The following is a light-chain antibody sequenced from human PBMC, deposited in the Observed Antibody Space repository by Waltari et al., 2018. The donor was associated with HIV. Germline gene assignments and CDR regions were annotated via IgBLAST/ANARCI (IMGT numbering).Light chain of an antibody. V-gene: IGLV1-47*01. CDR1: SSNIGSKY. J-gene: IGLJ2*01. CDR2: RNN. Sequence: QSVLTPPPSASGTPGQRVTISCSGSSSNIGSKYVYWYQQLPGTAPKLLIYRNNQRPSGVPDRFYGSKSGTSASLAISGLRSEDEADYYCAAWDDSLLFGGGTKLTVL. CDR3: AAWDDSLL.